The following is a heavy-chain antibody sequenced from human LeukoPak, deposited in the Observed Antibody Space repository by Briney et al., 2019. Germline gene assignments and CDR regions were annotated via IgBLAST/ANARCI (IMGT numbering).Heavy chain of an antibody. J-gene: IGHJ4*02. V-gene: IGHV3-23*01. Sequence: QPGGSLRLSCAASGFTFSIYAMSWGRQAPAKGLEWVSVMRGSADSTYYADSAKGRFTITRDNSKNTLFLQMNSLRAGDTGVYFCAEQLVGATTDNWGQGTLVTVSS. CDR3: AEQLVGATTDN. D-gene: IGHD1-26*01. CDR2: MRGSADST. CDR1: GFTFSIYA.